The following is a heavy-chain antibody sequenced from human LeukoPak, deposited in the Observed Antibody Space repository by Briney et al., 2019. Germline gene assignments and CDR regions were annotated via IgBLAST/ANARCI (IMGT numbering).Heavy chain of an antibody. CDR3: ARGWYTDAFDT. V-gene: IGHV3-21*01. D-gene: IGHD1-1*01. Sequence: GGSLRLSCAASGFTFSRYSMNWVRQAPGKGLEWVSSITTSSSYIYYADSVKGRFTISRDNAKNSLFLQMNSLRAEDTAVYFCARGWYTDAFDTWGQGTMVTVSS. CDR1: GFTFSRYS. J-gene: IGHJ3*02. CDR2: ITTSSSYI.